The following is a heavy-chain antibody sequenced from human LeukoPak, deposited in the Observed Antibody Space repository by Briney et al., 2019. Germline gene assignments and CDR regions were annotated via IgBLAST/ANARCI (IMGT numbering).Heavy chain of an antibody. CDR3: ATFPIDSSGWYGGEENFDY. J-gene: IGHJ4*02. D-gene: IGHD6-19*01. CDR1: GFTFSTYS. V-gene: IGHV3-48*01. Sequence: GGSLRLSCAASGFTFSTYSMNRVRQAPGKGLEWVSYISSSISTVYYADSVRGRFTISRDNSKNTLYLQMNSLRAEDTAVYYCATFPIDSSGWYGGEENFDYWGQGTLVTVSS. CDR2: ISSSISTV.